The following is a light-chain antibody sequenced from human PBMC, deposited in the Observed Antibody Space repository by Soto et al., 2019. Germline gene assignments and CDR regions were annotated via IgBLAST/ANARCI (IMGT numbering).Light chain of an antibody. J-gene: IGKJ1*01. CDR3: QQYPSSLT. V-gene: IGKV3-20*01. Sequence: EIVLTQSPGTLSLSPGERATLSCRASQSVSSSFLAWYQQNPGQAPRLLIYGASSRATGIPNRFRGSGSWTDFTLTISRLEPEDFAVYYCQQYPSSLTFGQGTKVEIK. CDR2: GAS. CDR1: QSVSSSF.